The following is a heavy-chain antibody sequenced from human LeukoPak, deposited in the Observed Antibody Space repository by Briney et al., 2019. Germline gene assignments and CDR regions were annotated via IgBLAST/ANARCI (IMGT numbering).Heavy chain of an antibody. J-gene: IGHJ3*02. D-gene: IGHD3-16*01. CDR3: ARDLRGYDYVWGVGAFDI. Sequence: SETLSLTCTVSGYSISTGYYWDWIRQPPGKGLEWIGTFYHGGSTYYNPSLKSRVTISVDTSKNQFSLNLTSVTAADTAVYYCARDLRGYDYVWGVGAFDIWGQGTMVTVSS. CDR1: GYSISTGYY. V-gene: IGHV4-38-2*02. CDR2: FYHGGST.